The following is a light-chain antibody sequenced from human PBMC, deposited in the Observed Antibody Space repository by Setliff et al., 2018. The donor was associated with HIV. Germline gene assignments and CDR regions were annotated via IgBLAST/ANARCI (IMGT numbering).Light chain of an antibody. CDR2: EVS. CDR1: SSDVGGYNY. V-gene: IGLV2-14*01. Sequence: QSVLAQPASVSGSPGQSIAISCTGTSSDVGGYNYVSWYQQHPGKAPQLMIYEVSNRPSGVSYRFSGSKSGNTASLTISGLQAEDEADYYCSSFGSSNTHVFGTGTKVTVL. CDR3: SSFGSSNTHV. J-gene: IGLJ1*01.